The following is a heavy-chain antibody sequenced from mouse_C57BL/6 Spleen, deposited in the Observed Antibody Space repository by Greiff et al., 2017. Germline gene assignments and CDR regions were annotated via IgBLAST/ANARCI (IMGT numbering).Heavy chain of an antibody. CDR3: TTGGITTVVATDFDV. Sequence: EVQLQQSGAELVRPGASVKLSCTASGFNIKDDYMNWVKQRPEQGLEWIGWIDPENGDTEYASKFQGKATITADTSSNTAYLQLSSLTSEDTAVYYCTTGGITTVVATDFDVWGTGTTVTVSS. V-gene: IGHV14-4*01. D-gene: IGHD1-1*01. CDR2: IDPENGDT. J-gene: IGHJ1*03. CDR1: GFNIKDDY.